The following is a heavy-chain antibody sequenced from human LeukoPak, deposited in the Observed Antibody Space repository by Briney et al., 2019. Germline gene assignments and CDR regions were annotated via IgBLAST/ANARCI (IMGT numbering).Heavy chain of an antibody. Sequence: GGSLRLFCAASGFTFSSYGMHWVRQAPGKGLEWVAFIRYDGSNKYYADSVKGRFTISRDNSKNTLYLQMNSLRAEDTAVYYCAKDIIPPHMEHDWFDPWGQGTLVTVSS. CDR1: GFTFSSYG. D-gene: IGHD1-14*01. V-gene: IGHV3-30*02. CDR2: IRYDGSNK. J-gene: IGHJ5*02. CDR3: AKDIIPPHMEHDWFDP.